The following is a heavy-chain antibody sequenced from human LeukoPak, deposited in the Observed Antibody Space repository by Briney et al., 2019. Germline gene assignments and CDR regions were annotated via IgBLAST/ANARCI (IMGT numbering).Heavy chain of an antibody. Sequence: GGSLRLSCAASGFTFSNYWMHWVRQAPGKGLEWVAFIRYDGSKKYYADSVKGRFTISRDNSKNTLYLQMNSLRAEGTAVYYCARRAGAYSHPYDYWGQGTLVTVSS. CDR1: GFTFSNYW. J-gene: IGHJ4*02. CDR2: IRYDGSKK. CDR3: ARRAGAYSHPYDY. V-gene: IGHV3-33*08. D-gene: IGHD4/OR15-4a*01.